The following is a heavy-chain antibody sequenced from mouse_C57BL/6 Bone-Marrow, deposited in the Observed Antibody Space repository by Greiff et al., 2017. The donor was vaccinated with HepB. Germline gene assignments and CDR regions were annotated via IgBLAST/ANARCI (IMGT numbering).Heavy chain of an antibody. CDR1: GYTFTSYW. CDR3: ARDGYYFYYAMDY. Sequence: VQLQQPGAELVKPGASVKLSCKASGYTFTSYWMQWVKQRPGQGLEWIGEIDTSDSYTNYNQKFKGKATLTVDTASSTAYMQLSSLTSDDSAVYDCARDGYYFYYAMDYWGQGTSVTVSS. V-gene: IGHV1-50*01. D-gene: IGHD2-3*01. CDR2: IDTSDSYT. J-gene: IGHJ4*01.